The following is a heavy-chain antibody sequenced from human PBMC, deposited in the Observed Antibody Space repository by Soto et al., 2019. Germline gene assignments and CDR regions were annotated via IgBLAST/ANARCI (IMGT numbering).Heavy chain of an antibody. CDR3: ANSGGREDDWLLFPRPYDFDY. V-gene: IGHV3-23*01. Sequence: PWGSLRLSCAAPGFTFSSYAMSWVRQAPGKGLEWVSAISGSGGSTYYADSVKGRFTISRDNSKNTLYLQMNSLRAEDTAVYYCANSGGREDDWLLFPRPYDFDYWGQGTLVTVSS. J-gene: IGHJ4*02. D-gene: IGHD3-9*01. CDR1: GFTFSSYA. CDR2: ISGSGGST.